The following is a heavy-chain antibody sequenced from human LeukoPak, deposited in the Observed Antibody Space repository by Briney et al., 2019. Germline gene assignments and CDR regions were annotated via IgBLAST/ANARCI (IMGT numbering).Heavy chain of an antibody. CDR2: IYYSGST. J-gene: IGHJ6*02. CDR3: VAYSSSSPLYYYGMDV. CDR1: GGSISSYY. V-gene: IGHV4-59*01. Sequence: SETLSLTCTVSGGSISSYYWSWIRQPPGKGLEWIGYIYYSGSTNYNPSLKSRVTISVDRSKNQFSLKLSSVTAADTAVYYCVAYSSSSPLYYYGMDVWGQGTTVTVSS. D-gene: IGHD6-6*01.